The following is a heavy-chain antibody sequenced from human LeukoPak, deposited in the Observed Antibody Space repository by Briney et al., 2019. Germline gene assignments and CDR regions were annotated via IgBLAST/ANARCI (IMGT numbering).Heavy chain of an antibody. CDR1: GFIFSGYG. CDR2: IRYDGSNQ. Sequence: GGSLRLSCAASGFIFSGYGMHWVLQVPGKGLEWVAYIRYDGSNQYYADSVKGRFTISRDNSKNTLYLQMNSLRAEDTAVYYCAKDSERDQYYYCPGSYYNFWGQGSLVTVSS. J-gene: IGHJ4*02. D-gene: IGHD3-10*01. CDR3: AKDSERDQYYYCPGSYYNF. V-gene: IGHV3-30*02.